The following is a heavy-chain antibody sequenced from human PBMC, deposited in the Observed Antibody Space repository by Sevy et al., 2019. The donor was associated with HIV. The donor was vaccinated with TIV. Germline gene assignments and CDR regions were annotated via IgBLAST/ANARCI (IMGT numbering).Heavy chain of an antibody. D-gene: IGHD1-26*01. CDR1: GFTFSNYE. J-gene: IGHJ3*02. CDR3: ARECGRDAFDI. Sequence: GGSLRLSCVASGFTFSNYEMNWVRQAPGKGLEWVSYITGSGNIIYYADSVKGRFTISRDNAKNALNLQMNSLRAEDTAMYYCARECGRDAFDIWGQGTMVTVSS. V-gene: IGHV3-48*03. CDR2: ITGSGNII.